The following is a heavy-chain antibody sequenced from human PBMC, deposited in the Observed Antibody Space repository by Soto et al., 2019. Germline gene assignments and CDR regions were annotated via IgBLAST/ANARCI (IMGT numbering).Heavy chain of an antibody. V-gene: IGHV1-69*13. D-gene: IGHD1-26*01. J-gene: IGHJ6*02. CDR3: AREVGNQGYYYGMDV. Sequence: PSVKVSCKASGGTFSSYAISWVRQAPGQGLEWMGGIIPIFGTANYAQKIQGRVTITADESTSTAYMELSSLRSEDTAVYYCAREVGNQGYYYGMDVWGQGTTVTVSS. CDR1: GGTFSSYA. CDR2: IIPIFGTA.